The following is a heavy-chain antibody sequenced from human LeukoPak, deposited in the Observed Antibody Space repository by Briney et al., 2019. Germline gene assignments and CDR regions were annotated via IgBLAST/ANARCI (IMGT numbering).Heavy chain of an antibody. CDR1: GYTFTSYD. D-gene: IGHD3-22*01. CDR2: MNPNSGNT. J-gene: IGHJ4*02. V-gene: IGHV1-8*01. CDR3: ARIADSSGYSFDY. Sequence: GASVKVSCKASGYTFTSYDINWVRQATGQGLEWMGWMNPNSGNTGYAQKFQGRVTITRNTSISTAYMELSSLRSEDTAVYYCARIADSSGYSFDYWGQGTLVTVSS.